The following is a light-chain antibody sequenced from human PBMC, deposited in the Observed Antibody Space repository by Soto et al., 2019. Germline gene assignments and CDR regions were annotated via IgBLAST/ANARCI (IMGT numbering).Light chain of an antibody. CDR3: QSYDSSLSGFYV. V-gene: IGLV1-40*01. CDR2: GNS. Sequence: QSVLTQPPSVSGAPGQRVTISCTGSSSNIGAGYDVHWYQQLPGTAPKLLIYGNSNRPSGVPDRFSGSKSGTSASLAITGLQAXXEXDYYCQSYDSSLSGFYVFGTGTKLTV. J-gene: IGLJ1*01. CDR1: SSNIGAGYD.